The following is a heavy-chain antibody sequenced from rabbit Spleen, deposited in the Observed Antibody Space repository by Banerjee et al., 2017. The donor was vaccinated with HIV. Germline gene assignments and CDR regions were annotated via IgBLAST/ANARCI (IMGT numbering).Heavy chain of an antibody. CDR2: IDAGSSGYT. D-gene: IGHD1-1*01. Sequence: QSLEESGGDLVKPGASLTLTCTASGFSFSSDSYMCWVRQAPGKGLEWIGCIDAGSSGYTYYASWAKGRFTISKASSTTVTLQVTSVTAADTATYFCTRDDGSGHYIDGYFNLWGPGTLVTVS. J-gene: IGHJ4*01. CDR3: TRDDGSGHYIDGYFNL. CDR1: GFSFSSDSY. V-gene: IGHV1S40*01.